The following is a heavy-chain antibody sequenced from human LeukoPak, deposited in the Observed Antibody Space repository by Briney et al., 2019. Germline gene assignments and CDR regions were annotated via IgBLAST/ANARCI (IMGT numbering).Heavy chain of an antibody. V-gene: IGHV4-59*01. CDR1: RGSISTDY. D-gene: IGHD5/OR15-5a*01. CDR2: IYYTGST. Sequence: SETLSLTCTLSRGSISTDYGTSIRQPPGKGLEWIGFIYYTGSTNYDPSLKSRVTISLDTSKNQFSLKLNSLTAADTAMYVCARAGNSWSTGYYFDYWGQGTLVTVSS. J-gene: IGHJ4*02. CDR3: ARAGNSWSTGYYFDY.